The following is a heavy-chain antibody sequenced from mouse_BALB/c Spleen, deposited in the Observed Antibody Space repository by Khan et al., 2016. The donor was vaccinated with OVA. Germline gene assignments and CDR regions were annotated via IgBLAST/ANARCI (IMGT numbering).Heavy chain of an antibody. CDR1: GFSLPNYS. Sequence: QVQLKESGPGLVQPSQSLSITCTVSGFSLPNYSVHWVRQSPGKGLEWLGVIWSAGSTDYNEAFISRLTISKDNSRGQVFFKMNNLQPNDTAIYYCARRGYDYGRGALFAYWGQGTLVTVSA. V-gene: IGHV2-2*02. J-gene: IGHJ3*01. D-gene: IGHD2-4*01. CDR3: ARRGYDYGRGALFAY. CDR2: IWSAGST.